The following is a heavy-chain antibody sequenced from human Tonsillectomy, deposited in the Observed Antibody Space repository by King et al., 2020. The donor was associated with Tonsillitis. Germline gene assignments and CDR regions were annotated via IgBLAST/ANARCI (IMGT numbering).Heavy chain of an antibody. V-gene: IGHV3-33*01. CDR2: IWYDASNK. J-gene: IGHJ4*02. Sequence: VQLVESGGGVVHPGRSLRLSCAASGFTFSSYGMHWVRQAPGKGLEWVAVIWYDASNKFYADSVKGRFTISRDNSKNTLYLQVNSLRAEDTAVYYCARDPLRGSGWPYYFDSWGQGTLVTVSS. D-gene: IGHD3-10*01. CDR1: GFTFSSYG. CDR3: ARDPLRGSGWPYYFDS.